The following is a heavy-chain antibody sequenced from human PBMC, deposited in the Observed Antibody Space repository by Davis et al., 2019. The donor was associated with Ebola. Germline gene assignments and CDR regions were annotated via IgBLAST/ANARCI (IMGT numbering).Heavy chain of an antibody. CDR1: GYTFISYD. D-gene: IGHD5-24*01. V-gene: IGHV1-8*01. J-gene: IGHJ5*02. CDR3: ARGNYGWFDP. CDR2: MNPNNGDS. Sequence: AASVKVSCKASGYTFISYDFNWVRRAPGQGLEWMGWMNPNNGDSGYAQKFQGRVTMTRNTSMGTAYMQLSNLQYEDTAVYYCARGNYGWFDPWGQGTQVTVSS.